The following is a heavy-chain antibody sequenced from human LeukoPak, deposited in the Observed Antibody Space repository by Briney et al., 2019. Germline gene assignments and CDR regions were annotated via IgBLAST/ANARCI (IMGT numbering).Heavy chain of an antibody. Sequence: PSETLSLTCTVSGGSISSGDYYWSWIRQPPGKGLEWIGYIYYSGSTYYNPSLKSRVTISVDTSKNQFSLKLSSVTAADTAVYYCARGGDYDDLDYWGQGTLVTASS. CDR1: GGSISSGDYY. D-gene: IGHD4-17*01. CDR2: IYYSGST. CDR3: ARGGDYDDLDY. J-gene: IGHJ4*02. V-gene: IGHV4-30-4*01.